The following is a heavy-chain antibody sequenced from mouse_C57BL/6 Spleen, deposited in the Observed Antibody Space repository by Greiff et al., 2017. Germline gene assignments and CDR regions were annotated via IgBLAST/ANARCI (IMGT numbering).Heavy chain of an antibody. CDR3: ARRGDYDEGWFAY. V-gene: IGHV1-81*01. D-gene: IGHD2-4*01. CDR1: GYTFTSYG. J-gene: IGHJ2*01. CDR2: IYPRSGNT. Sequence: QVQLQQSGAELARPGASVKLSCKASGYTFTSYGISWVKQITGQGLEWIGEIYPRSGNTYYNEKVKGKATLTADKSSSTAYMELRSLTSEDSAVYFCARRGDYDEGWFAYWGQGTTLTVSS.